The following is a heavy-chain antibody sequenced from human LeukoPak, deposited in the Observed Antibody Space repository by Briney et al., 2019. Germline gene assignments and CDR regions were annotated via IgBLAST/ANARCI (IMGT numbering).Heavy chain of an antibody. CDR3: ARDPNPYSGEGDY. CDR1: GGTFSSYA. V-gene: IGHV1-69*05. D-gene: IGHD3-10*01. Sequence: SVKVSCKASGGTFSSYAISWVRQAPGQGLEWMGRIIPIFGTANYAQKFQGRVTITTDESTSTAYMELSSLRSKDTAVYYCARDPNPYSGEGDYWGQGTLVTVSS. J-gene: IGHJ4*02. CDR2: IIPIFGTA.